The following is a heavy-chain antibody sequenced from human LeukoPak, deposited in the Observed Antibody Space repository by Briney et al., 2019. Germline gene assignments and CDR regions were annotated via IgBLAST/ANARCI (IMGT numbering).Heavy chain of an antibody. Sequence: GGSLRLSCEASGFTFSAYAMTWVRQAPGKGLEWVAVISYDGSNKYYADSVKGRFTISRDNSKNTLYLQMNSLRAEDTAVYYCAKDPLTQYVGAYYYYGMDVWGQGATVTVSS. CDR3: AKDPLTQYVGAYYYYGMDV. V-gene: IGHV3-30*18. CDR2: ISYDGSNK. CDR1: GFTFSAYA. D-gene: IGHD3-10*01. J-gene: IGHJ6*02.